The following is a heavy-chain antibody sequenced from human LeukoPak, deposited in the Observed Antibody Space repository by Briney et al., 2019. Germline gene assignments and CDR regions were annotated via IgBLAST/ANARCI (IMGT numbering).Heavy chain of an antibody. Sequence: SQTLSLTCAISGDSVSSNSAAWNWIRQSPSRGLEWLGRTYYRSKWFFNYEVSVRSRITINPDTSKNQFSLKLSSVTAADTAVYYCARHDKYSSGWEGIFDYWGQGTLVTVSS. CDR2: TYYRSKWFF. J-gene: IGHJ4*02. V-gene: IGHV6-1*01. CDR1: GDSVSSNSAA. CDR3: ARHDKYSSGWEGIFDY. D-gene: IGHD6-19*01.